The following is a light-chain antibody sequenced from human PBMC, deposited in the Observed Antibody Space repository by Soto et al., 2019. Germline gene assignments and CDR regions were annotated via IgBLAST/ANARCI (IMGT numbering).Light chain of an antibody. CDR1: SIDIGGYDY. CDR2: EVS. V-gene: IGLV2-14*01. Sequence: QSVLTQPASVSGSPGQSITISCTGTSIDIGGYDYVSWYQQHPGKAPKLMIYEVSYRPSGVSNRFSGSKSGNTASLTISGLQAEDEADYYCSSYTSSSTYVFGTGTKLTVL. J-gene: IGLJ1*01. CDR3: SSYTSSSTYV.